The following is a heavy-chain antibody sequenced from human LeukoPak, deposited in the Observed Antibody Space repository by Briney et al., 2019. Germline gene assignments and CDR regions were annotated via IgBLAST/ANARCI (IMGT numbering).Heavy chain of an antibody. D-gene: IGHD1-26*01. CDR3: ARHDPIVGTPDAFDI. CDR1: GGSLSSYY. CDR2: IYYSGST. Sequence: PSENLSLTCTVSGGSLSSYYWSWIRQPPGKGLEWIAYIYYSGSTDYNLSLKSRVTISLDTSKNQFSLKLSSVTAADTAVYYCARHDPIVGTPDAFDIWGQGTMVTVSS. J-gene: IGHJ3*02. V-gene: IGHV4-59*08.